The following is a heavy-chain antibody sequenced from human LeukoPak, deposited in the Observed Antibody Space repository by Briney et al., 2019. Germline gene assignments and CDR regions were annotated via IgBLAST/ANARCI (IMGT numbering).Heavy chain of an antibody. V-gene: IGHV3-23*01. CDR2: ISGSGGST. J-gene: IGHJ4*02. Sequence: GGSLRLSCAASGFTFSSYAMSWVRQAPGKGLEWVSGISGSGGSTYYAASVKGRSTISRDNSKNTLYLQMNSLRAEDTAVYYCAKGILSGYNDYWGQGTLVTVSS. CDR3: AKGILSGYNDY. CDR1: GFTFSSYA. D-gene: IGHD3-22*01.